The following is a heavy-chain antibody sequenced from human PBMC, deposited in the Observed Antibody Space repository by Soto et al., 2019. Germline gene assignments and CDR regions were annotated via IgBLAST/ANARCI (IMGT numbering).Heavy chain of an antibody. V-gene: IGHV4-59*08. J-gene: IGHJ4*02. D-gene: IGHD1-26*01. CDR3: ARRYGSAIDY. CDR1: GDSIRSYY. Sequence: PSETLSLTCAASGDSIRSYYGSWIRQPPGKGLEWIGYIYYSGSTNCNPSLKSRVTISVDTSKNQFSLKLSSVTAADTAVYYCARRYGSAIDYWGQGTLVTVS. CDR2: IYYSGST.